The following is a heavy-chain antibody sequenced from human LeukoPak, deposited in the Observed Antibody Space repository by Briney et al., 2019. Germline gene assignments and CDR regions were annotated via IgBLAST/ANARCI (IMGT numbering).Heavy chain of an antibody. J-gene: IGHJ2*01. CDR3: AKGRDTSPYWFFDL. D-gene: IGHD2-21*01. V-gene: IGHV3-23*01. CDR2: ISASGGST. Sequence: GGSLRLSCAASGFTLSSNAMTWVRQAPGKGLEWVSGISASGGSTYYADSVKGRFTISSDNSKNTLYLQMNSLRAEDTAVYYCAKGRDTSPYWFFDLWGRGTVVSVSS. CDR1: GFTLSSNA.